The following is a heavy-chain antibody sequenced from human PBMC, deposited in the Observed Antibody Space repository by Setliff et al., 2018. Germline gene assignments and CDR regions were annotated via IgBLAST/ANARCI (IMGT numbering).Heavy chain of an antibody. V-gene: IGHV3-15*01. Sequence: GGSLRLSCAASGFTFSNAWMSWVRQAPGKGLEWVGRIKSRTDGGTADYVVPVKGRFTISRDDSKNSLYLQMNSLKTEDTAVYYCTRARDRSGYWDFDYWGQGTLVTVSS. CDR2: IKSRTDGGTA. J-gene: IGHJ4*02. CDR1: GFTFSNAW. D-gene: IGHD3-3*01. CDR3: TRARDRSGYWDFDY.